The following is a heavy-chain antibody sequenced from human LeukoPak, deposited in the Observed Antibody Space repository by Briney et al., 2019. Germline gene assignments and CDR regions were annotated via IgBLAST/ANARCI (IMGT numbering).Heavy chain of an antibody. Sequence: GGSLRLSCAASGFTFNNYWIHWVRQVPGKGLVWVSRINNDGSSASYVDSVKGRFTISRDNAKNTLFMQMNSLRAEDTAVYYCARRGTGHGMDVWGQGTTVIVSS. V-gene: IGHV3-74*01. CDR1: GFTFNNYW. D-gene: IGHD1-1*01. CDR2: INNDGSSA. CDR3: ARRGTGHGMDV. J-gene: IGHJ6*02.